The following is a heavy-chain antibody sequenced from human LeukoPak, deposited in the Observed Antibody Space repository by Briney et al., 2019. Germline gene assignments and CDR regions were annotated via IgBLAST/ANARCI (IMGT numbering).Heavy chain of an antibody. V-gene: IGHV4-31*03. J-gene: IGHJ4*02. CDR1: GGSISSGGYY. CDR2: IYYSGST. D-gene: IGHD3-16*01. CDR3: ARGDYDYVWGSYDY. Sequence: SETLSLTCTVSGGSISSGGYYWSWMRQHPGKGMEWIGYIYYSGSTYYNPSLKRRVTISVDTSKNQFSLKLSSVTAADTAVYYCARGDYDYVWGSYDYWGQGTLVTVSS.